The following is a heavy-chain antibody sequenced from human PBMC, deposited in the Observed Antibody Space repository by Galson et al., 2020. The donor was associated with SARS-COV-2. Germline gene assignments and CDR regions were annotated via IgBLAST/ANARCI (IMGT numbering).Heavy chain of an antibody. CDR3: AKDPGYSYGTYFDY. J-gene: IGHJ4*02. D-gene: IGHD5-18*01. V-gene: IGHV3-23*01. CDR1: GFSFSNFD. Sequence: GESLKISCVASGFSFSNFDMSWVRQAPGKGLEWVSSVSRGGPGTFYADSVKGRFTISRDNSKNTLSLQMTSLRADDTALYYCAKDPGYSYGTYFDYWGQGTLVTVSS. CDR2: VSRGGPGT.